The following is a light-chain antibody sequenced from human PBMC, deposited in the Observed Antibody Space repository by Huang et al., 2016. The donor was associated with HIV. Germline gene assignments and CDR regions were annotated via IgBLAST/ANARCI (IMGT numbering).Light chain of an antibody. CDR3: QQRSNWPLT. CDR2: DAS. CDR1: QSVSSY. V-gene: IGKV3-11*01. Sequence: EIVLTQSPDTLSLSPGERATLTCRASQSVSSYLAWYQQKPGQDPRLLIYDASNRDTGSPARFSGSGSGTDFTLTISSLEPEDCAVYYCQQRSNWPLTFGPGTKVDIK. J-gene: IGKJ3*01.